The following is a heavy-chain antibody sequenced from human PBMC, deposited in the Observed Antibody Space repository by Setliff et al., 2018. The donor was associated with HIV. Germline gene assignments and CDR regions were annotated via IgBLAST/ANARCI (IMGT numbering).Heavy chain of an antibody. CDR2: IYASGIT. CDR1: GDSITSAGYY. CDR3: ARGGSTLVRGTTPGFGY. J-gene: IGHJ4*02. Sequence: TLSLTCTVSGDSITSAGYYWSWVRQSAGKELEWIGHIYASGITTYNPSLASRVTISVDTSKTRFSLRLTPVTATDTAVYYCARGGSTLVRGTTPGFGYWGQGTLVTVSS. D-gene: IGHD3-10*01. V-gene: IGHV4-61*09.